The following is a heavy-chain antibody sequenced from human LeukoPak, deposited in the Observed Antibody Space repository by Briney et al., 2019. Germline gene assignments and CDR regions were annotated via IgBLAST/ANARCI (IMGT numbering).Heavy chain of an antibody. CDR3: ARGNYYDSSGYVFGGFDP. Sequence: ASVKVSCKASGYTFTSYDINWVRRATGQGLEWMGWMNPNSGNTGYAQKFQGRVTMTRNTSISTAYMELSSLRSEDTAVYYCARGNYYDSSGYVFGGFDPWGQGTLVTVSS. D-gene: IGHD3-22*01. V-gene: IGHV1-8*01. CDR1: GYTFTSYD. CDR2: MNPNSGNT. J-gene: IGHJ5*02.